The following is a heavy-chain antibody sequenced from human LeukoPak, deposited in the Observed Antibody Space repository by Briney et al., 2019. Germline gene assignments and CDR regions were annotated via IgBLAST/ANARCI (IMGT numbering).Heavy chain of an antibody. Sequence: GGSLRLSCAASGFTFSSYAMHWVRQAPGKGLEWVAVISYDGSNKYYADSVKGRFTISRDNSKNTLYLQMNSLRAEDTAVYYCAKDTYGDGYTEGGIDYWGQGTLVTVSS. CDR2: ISYDGSNK. CDR1: GFTFSSYA. D-gene: IGHD5-24*01. V-gene: IGHV3-30*04. CDR3: AKDTYGDGYTEGGIDY. J-gene: IGHJ4*02.